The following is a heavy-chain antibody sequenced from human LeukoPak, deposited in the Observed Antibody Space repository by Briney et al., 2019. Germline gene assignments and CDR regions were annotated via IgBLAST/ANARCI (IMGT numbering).Heavy chain of an antibody. CDR1: GFSFRTYG. V-gene: IGHV3-33*01. Sequence: GGSLRLSCAASGFSFRTYGMHWVRQAPGKGLEWVAVIWYDGSKKYYADSVKGRFTISRDNSKNTLFLQMDSLRADDTAVYYCARGSHEAAAALDYWGEGTLVTVSS. D-gene: IGHD6-13*01. CDR2: IWYDGSKK. CDR3: ARGSHEAAAALDY. J-gene: IGHJ4*02.